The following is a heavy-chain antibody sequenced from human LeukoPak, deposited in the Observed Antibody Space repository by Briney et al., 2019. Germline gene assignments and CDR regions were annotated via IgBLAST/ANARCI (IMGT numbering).Heavy chain of an antibody. CDR3: ATMTTVTTDY. CDR2: ISSSGSTI. Sequence: GGSLRLSCAVSRFPFSTHAMSWVRQAPGKGLEWVSYISSSGSTIYYADSVKGRFTISRDNAKNSLYLQMNSLRAEDTAVYYCATMTTVTTDYWGQGTLVTVSS. CDR1: RFPFSTHA. J-gene: IGHJ4*02. D-gene: IGHD4-17*01. V-gene: IGHV3-48*03.